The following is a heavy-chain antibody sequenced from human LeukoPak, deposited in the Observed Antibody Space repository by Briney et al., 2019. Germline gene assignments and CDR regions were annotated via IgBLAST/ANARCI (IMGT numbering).Heavy chain of an antibody. D-gene: IGHD1-1*01. J-gene: IGHJ4*01. CDR1: GFTFSSYS. CDR3: ARGVQLWYFDY. Sequence: GGSLRLSCAASGFTFSSYSMNWVRQAPGKGLEWVSSISSSSSYIYYADSVKGRFAISRVNSKNVVYLQMNSLRPDDTAVYYCARGVQLWYFDYWGHGTLVTVSS. CDR2: ISSSSSYI. V-gene: IGHV3-21*04.